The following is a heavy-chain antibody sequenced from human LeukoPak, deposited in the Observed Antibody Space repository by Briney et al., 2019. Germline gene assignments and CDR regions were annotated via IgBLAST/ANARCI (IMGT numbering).Heavy chain of an antibody. D-gene: IGHD3-3*01. V-gene: IGHV4-34*01. CDR1: GGSFSGYY. CDR2: INHSGST. Sequence: SETLSLTCAVYGGSFSGYYWSWIRQPPGKGLEWIGEINHSGSTNYSPSLKSRVTISVDTSKNQFSLKLSSVTAADTAVYYCARGPVDDFWSGYVSSRGYYFDYWGQGTLVTVSS. CDR3: ARGPVDDFWSGYVSSRGYYFDY. J-gene: IGHJ4*02.